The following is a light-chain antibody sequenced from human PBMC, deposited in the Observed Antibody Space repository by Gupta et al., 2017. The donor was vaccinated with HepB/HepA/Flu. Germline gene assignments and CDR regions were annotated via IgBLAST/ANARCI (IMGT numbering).Light chain of an antibody. CDR1: QDVSNW. J-gene: IGKJ4*01. CDR2: AAF. V-gene: IGKV1D-12*01. Sequence: VGDRVTITCRASQDVSNWLAWFQQKPGKAPKLLIYAAFSLQSGVPSRFSGSGSGTEYTLTIGSLQPEDFATYYCQQANIFPITFGRGTKVEIK. CDR3: QQANIFPIT.